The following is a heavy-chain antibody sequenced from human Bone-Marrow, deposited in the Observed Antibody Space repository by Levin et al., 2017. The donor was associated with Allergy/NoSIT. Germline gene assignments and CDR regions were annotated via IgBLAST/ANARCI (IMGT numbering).Heavy chain of an antibody. CDR2: ISSVGNYI. V-gene: IGHV3-21*06. CDR3: ARDRGNYSYFDY. Sequence: GGSLRLSCTASGFTFSSYSLNWVRKAPGKGLEWVSSISSVGNYIYYADSVKGRFTVSRDNAKNSLYLEMSSLRGEDTAVYYCARDRGNYSYFDYWGQGTLVSVSS. J-gene: IGHJ4*02. D-gene: IGHD1-26*01. CDR1: GFTFSSYS.